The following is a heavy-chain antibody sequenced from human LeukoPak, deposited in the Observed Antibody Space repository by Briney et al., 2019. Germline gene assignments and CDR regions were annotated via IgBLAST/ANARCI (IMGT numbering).Heavy chain of an antibody. CDR3: ARENSGSYYQFDC. Sequence: GGSLRLSCAASGFTVSSKYMSWVRQAPGKGLEWVSVIYSGGHTYYADSVKGRFTISRDNSKNTLYLQMNSLRAEDTAVYYCARENSGSYYQFDCWGQGTLVTVSS. V-gene: IGHV3-66*01. CDR1: GFTVSSKY. CDR2: IYSGGHT. J-gene: IGHJ4*02. D-gene: IGHD1-26*01.